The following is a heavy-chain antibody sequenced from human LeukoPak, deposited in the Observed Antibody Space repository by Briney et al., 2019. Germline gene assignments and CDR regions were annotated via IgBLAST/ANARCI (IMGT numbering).Heavy chain of an antibody. CDR2: INHSGST. J-gene: IGHJ4*02. CDR1: GESFSGYY. D-gene: IGHD3-10*01. CDR3: ARERLGNMVRGVMARLFDY. V-gene: IGHV4-34*01. Sequence: SETLSLTCAVYGESFSGYYWSWIRQPPGKGLEWIGEINHSGSTNYNPSLKSRVTISVDTSKNQFSLKLSSVTAADTAVYYCARERLGNMVRGVMARLFDYWGQGTLVTVSS.